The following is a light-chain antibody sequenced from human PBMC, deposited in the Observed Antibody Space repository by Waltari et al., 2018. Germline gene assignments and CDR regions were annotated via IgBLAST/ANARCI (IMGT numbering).Light chain of an antibody. CDR2: EVS. V-gene: IGLV2-8*01. Sequence: QSALTQPPSASGSPGQSVTISCTGTSSAVGNYNYVSWYQQYPGKAPKLIIYEVSKRPSGVPDRFSGSKSGNTASLTVSGLQAEDEADYYCDSYAGSNNLVFGGGTKLTVL. J-gene: IGLJ2*01. CDR3: DSYAGSNNLV. CDR1: SSAVGNYNY.